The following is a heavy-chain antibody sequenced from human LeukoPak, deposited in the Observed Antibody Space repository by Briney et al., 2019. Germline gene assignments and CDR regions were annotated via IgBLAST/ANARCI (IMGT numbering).Heavy chain of an antibody. J-gene: IGHJ4*02. CDR2: INPSSGGT. CDR1: GYTFTGYH. V-gene: IGHV1-2*02. CDR3: ARGRFYSDY. Sequence: GASVNVSCKASGYTFTGYHMHWVRQAPGQGREGMGWINPSSGGTNYAQKFTGRVTITRDTSISTAYMELSRLRSDDTAVYFCARGRFYSDYWGQGTLVTVSS.